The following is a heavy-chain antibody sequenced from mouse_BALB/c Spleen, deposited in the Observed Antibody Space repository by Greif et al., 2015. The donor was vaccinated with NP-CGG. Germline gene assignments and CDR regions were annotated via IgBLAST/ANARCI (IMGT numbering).Heavy chain of an antibody. V-gene: IGHV7-3*02. CDR1: GFTFTDYY. D-gene: IGHD1-2*01. J-gene: IGHJ2*01. Sequence: EVMLVESGGGLVQPGGSLRLSCATSGFTFTDYYMSWVRQPPGKALEWLGFIRNKANGYTTEYNASVKGRFTISRDNSQSILYLQMNTLRAEDSATYYCARDYYGYVMGYWGQGTTLTVSS. CDR3: ARDYYGYVMGY. CDR2: IRNKANGYTT.